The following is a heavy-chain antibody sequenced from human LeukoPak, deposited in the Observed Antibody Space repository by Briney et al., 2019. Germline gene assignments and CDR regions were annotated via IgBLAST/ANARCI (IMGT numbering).Heavy chain of an antibody. CDR3: ARMSGSRLPGN. CDR2: ISNSGSAK. V-gene: IGHV3-48*01. D-gene: IGHD3-3*01. Sequence: GGSLKLSCAASRFSFSNHSMNWVRQAPGKGLEWVSYISNSGSAKYYAASVKGRFTISRDNGKNSLHLQMNSLRAEDTAVYYCARMSGSRLPGNWGQGTLVTVSS. J-gene: IGHJ4*02. CDR1: RFSFSNHS.